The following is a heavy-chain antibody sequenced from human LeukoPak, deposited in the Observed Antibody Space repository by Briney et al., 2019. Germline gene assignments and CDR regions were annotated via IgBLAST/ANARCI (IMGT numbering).Heavy chain of an antibody. J-gene: IGHJ4*02. V-gene: IGHV4-34*01. CDR2: INQRGST. Sequence: PSETLSLTCAVYSGSFSGYFWTYVRQPPGMGLEWSGEINQRGSTNYNPSLKSRVTMSVDTSKNQFSLRLSSVTAADTAVYYCARGSIYYGDSSVYFDYWAQGTLVTVSS. CDR3: ARGSIYYGDSSVYFDY. CDR1: SGSFSGYF. D-gene: IGHD3-22*01.